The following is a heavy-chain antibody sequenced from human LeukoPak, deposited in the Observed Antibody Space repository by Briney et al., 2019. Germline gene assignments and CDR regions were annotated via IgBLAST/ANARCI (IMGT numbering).Heavy chain of an antibody. CDR1: GFTFSGYA. J-gene: IGHJ4*02. D-gene: IGHD3-10*01. Sequence: GGSLGLSCAASGFTFSGYAMHWVRQAPGKGLEWVVVISYDGSNEYYADSVKGRFTISRDNSKNTLYLQLNSLSVEDTAVYYCARVGYYASGPFSYFDYWGQGTLVTVSS. CDR2: ISYDGSNE. V-gene: IGHV3-30-3*01. CDR3: ARVGYYASGPFSYFDY.